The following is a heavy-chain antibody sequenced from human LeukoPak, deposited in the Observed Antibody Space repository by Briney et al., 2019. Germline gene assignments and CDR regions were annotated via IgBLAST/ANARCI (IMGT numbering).Heavy chain of an antibody. D-gene: IGHD3-9*01. CDR3: AGSAGGILTGYYSHY. CDR1: GFTFSSYA. Sequence: GSLRLSCAASGFTFSSYAMNWVRQAPGKGLEWIGEINHSGSTNYNPSLKSRVTISVDTSKNQFSLKLSSVTAADTAVYYCAGSAGGILTGYYSHYWGQGTLVTVSS. CDR2: INHSGST. J-gene: IGHJ4*02. V-gene: IGHV4-34*08.